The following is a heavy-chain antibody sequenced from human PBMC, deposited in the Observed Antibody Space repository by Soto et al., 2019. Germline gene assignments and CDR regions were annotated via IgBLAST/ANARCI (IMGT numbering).Heavy chain of an antibody. J-gene: IGHJ6*02. D-gene: IGHD6-13*01. Sequence: SETLSLTCTVSGGSISSGGYYWSWIRQHPGKGLEWIGYIYYSGSTYYNPSLKSRLTISVDTSKNQFSLMLSSLTAADTAVYFCARARVPYSSTWYRYDYYGMDIWGQGTTVTVSS. CDR3: ARARVPYSSTWYRYDYYGMDI. CDR2: IYYSGST. CDR1: GGSISSGGYY. V-gene: IGHV4-31*03.